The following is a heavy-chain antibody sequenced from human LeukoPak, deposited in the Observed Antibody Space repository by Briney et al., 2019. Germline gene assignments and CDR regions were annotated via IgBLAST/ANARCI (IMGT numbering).Heavy chain of an antibody. Sequence: SETLSLTCTVSGASISTSAYYWGWIRQPPGKGLDWIGNIYYSGSTYYNPSLKSRVTISVDSSKNQFSLRLSSVTTADTAVYYWAKSGVYGLIDYWGQGTLVTVSS. J-gene: IGHJ4*02. D-gene: IGHD5/OR15-5a*01. V-gene: IGHV4-39*01. CDR3: AKSGVYGLIDY. CDR2: IYYSGST. CDR1: GASISTSAYY.